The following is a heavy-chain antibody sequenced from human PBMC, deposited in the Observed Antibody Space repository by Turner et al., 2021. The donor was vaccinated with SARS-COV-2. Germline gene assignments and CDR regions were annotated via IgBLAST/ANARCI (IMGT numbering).Heavy chain of an antibody. CDR2: INPSGGGT. J-gene: IGHJ4*02. Sequence: QVLRVQSGAEVKKPGASVKVSCKASGYIFINYYIHWVRQAPGQGLEWVGIINPSGGGTRYAQKFRGRVTMTRDTSTSTVSMELSSLRSEDTAVYYCARGELWSFSSYDNWGQGTLVTVSS. V-gene: IGHV1-46*03. CDR3: ARGELWSFSSYDN. CDR1: GYIFINYY. D-gene: IGHD3-10*01.